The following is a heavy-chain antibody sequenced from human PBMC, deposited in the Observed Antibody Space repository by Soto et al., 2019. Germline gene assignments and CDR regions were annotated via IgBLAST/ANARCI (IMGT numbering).Heavy chain of an antibody. CDR1: GFTFSSYA. CDR3: AKDSACTNGVCSNYYYYGMDV. J-gene: IGHJ6*02. V-gene: IGHV3-23*01. CDR2: ISGSGGST. D-gene: IGHD2-8*01. Sequence: EVQLLESGGGLVQPGGSLRLSCAASGFTFSSYAMSWVRQAPGKGLEWVSAISGSGGSTYYADSVKGRFTISRDNSKNTLYLQMNSLRAEDTAVYYCAKDSACTNGVCSNYYYYGMDVWGQGTTVTVSS.